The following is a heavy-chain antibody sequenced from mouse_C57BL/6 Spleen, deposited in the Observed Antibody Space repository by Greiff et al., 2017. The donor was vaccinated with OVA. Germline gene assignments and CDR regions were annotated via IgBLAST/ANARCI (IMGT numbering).Heavy chain of an antibody. CDR2: TGPGSGST. D-gene: IGHD1-1*01. J-gene: IGHJ4*01. Sequence: QVQLQQSGAELVKPGASVKISCKASGYTFTDYYINWVKQRPGQGLEWIGKTGPGSGSTYYNEKFKGKATLTADKSSSTAYMQLSSLTSEDSAVYFCARSGDYYGSSPYYAMDYWGQGTSVTVSS. CDR1: GYTFTDYY. CDR3: ARSGDYYGSSPYYAMDY. V-gene: IGHV1-77*01.